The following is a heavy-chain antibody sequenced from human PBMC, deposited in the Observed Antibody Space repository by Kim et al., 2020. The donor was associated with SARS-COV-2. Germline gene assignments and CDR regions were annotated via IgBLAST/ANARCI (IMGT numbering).Heavy chain of an antibody. CDR3: ARDWHIPTVSSAGGYSWFDP. J-gene: IGHJ5*02. CDR2: IDTNTGHP. V-gene: IGHV7-4-1*02. D-gene: IGHD1-26*01. Sequence: ASVKVSCKASGYSFTKHSINWLLQAPGQGLEWMGWIDTNTGHPRYAQGFTRRFVFSLDTSGDTAFLQISSLMAADTAVYYWARDWHIPTVSSAGGYSWFDPWGQRTAVTVAS. CDR1: GYSFTKHS.